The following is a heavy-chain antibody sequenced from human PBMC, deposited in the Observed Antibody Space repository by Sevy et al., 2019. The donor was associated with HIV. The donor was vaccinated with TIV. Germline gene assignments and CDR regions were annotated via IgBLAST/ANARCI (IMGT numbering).Heavy chain of an antibody. CDR3: ARPLGYCSSTSCPYIFDI. V-gene: IGHV3-48*01. CDR1: GFTFSSHS. CDR2: IRSTSSTI. Sequence: GGSLRLSCAASGFTFSSHSFNWVRQAPGKGLEWISYIRSTSSTIFNADSVMDRLTISRDNAKNSLYLQMNSLRAEDTAVYYCARPLGYCSSTSCPYIFDIWGQGTMVTVSS. J-gene: IGHJ3*02. D-gene: IGHD2-2*01.